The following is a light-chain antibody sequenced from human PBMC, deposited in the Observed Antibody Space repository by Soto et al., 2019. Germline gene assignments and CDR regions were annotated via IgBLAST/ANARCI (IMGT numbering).Light chain of an antibody. CDR2: AAS. J-gene: IGKJ1*01. CDR1: QSVSTN. V-gene: IGKV3-15*01. CDR3: QHYNNWPPWT. Sequence: RVMTQSPATLSVSPGERATLSCWASQSVSTNLAWYQQKPGQAPRLLIYAASTRAAGIPARFSGSGSGTEFTLTISSLQSEDVAVYYCQHYNNWPPWTFGQGTKVEIK.